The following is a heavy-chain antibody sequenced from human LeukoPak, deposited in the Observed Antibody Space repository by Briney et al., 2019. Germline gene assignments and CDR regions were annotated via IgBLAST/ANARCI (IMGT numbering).Heavy chain of an antibody. V-gene: IGHV4-39*01. CDR1: GGSTSSSSYY. CDR2: IYYSGST. J-gene: IGHJ6*03. CDR3: ARHGYYYYYMDV. Sequence: SETLSLTCTVSGGSTSSSSYYWGWIRQPPGKGLEWIGSIYYSGSTYYNPSLKSRVTISVDTSKNQFSLKLSSVTAADTAVYYCARHGYYYYYMDVWGKGTTVTVSS.